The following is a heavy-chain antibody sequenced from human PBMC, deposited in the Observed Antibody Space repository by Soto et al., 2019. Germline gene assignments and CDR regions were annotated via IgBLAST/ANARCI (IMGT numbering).Heavy chain of an antibody. Sequence: SETLCLTCTFSGSSNSSSSYYLGWIRQPPGKGLEWIGNVYYGGSTYYNPSLKSRVTISVETSKSQFSLKLSSVTAADTAVYYCAGGDYYHSSGYYFYYYTMDVWGQGTTVTVSS. V-gene: IGHV4-39*01. J-gene: IGHJ6*02. D-gene: IGHD3-22*01. CDR2: VYYGGST. CDR3: AGGDYYHSSGYYFYYYTMDV. CDR1: GSSNSSSSYY.